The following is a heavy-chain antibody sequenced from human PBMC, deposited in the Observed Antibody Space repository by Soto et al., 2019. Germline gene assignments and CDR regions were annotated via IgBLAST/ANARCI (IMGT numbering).Heavy chain of an antibody. J-gene: IGHJ4*02. Sequence: QVQLQQWGAGLLKPSETLSLTCAVYGGSFSGYYWSWIRQPPGKGLEWIGEINHSGSTNYNPSLKSRVTISVDTSKNQFSLKLSSVTAADTAVYYCARGISTDEAVAGHFDYWGQGTLVTVSS. D-gene: IGHD6-19*01. CDR3: ARGISTDEAVAGHFDY. CDR2: INHSGST. CDR1: GGSFSGYY. V-gene: IGHV4-34*01.